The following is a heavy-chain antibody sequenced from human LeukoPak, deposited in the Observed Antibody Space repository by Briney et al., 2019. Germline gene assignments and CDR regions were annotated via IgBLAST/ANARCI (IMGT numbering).Heavy chain of an antibody. CDR1: GYSISSGYY. J-gene: IGHJ4*02. CDR2: LYHSGST. CDR3: ARDGVTYDILTGFFDY. D-gene: IGHD3-9*01. Sequence: PSETLSLTCAVSGYSISSGYYWGWIRQPPGKGLEWIGSLYHSGSTYYNPSLKSRVTISVDTSKHQFSLKLSSVTAADTAVYYCARDGVTYDILTGFFDYWGQGTLVTVSS. V-gene: IGHV4-38-2*02.